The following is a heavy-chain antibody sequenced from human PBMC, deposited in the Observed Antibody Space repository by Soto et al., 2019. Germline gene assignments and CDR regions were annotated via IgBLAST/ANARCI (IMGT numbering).Heavy chain of an antibody. Sequence: KAAATSVKFSCKASGYTFTSYGISWVRQAPGQGLEWMGWNSAYNGNTNYAQKLQGRVTMTTDTSASTAYMELRSLRSDDTAVYYCARNVDGDYKVFDYWGQGTLVTVSS. CDR3: ARNVDGDYKVFDY. CDR2: NSAYNGNT. V-gene: IGHV1-18*01. D-gene: IGHD4-17*01. CDR1: GYTFTSYG. J-gene: IGHJ4*02.